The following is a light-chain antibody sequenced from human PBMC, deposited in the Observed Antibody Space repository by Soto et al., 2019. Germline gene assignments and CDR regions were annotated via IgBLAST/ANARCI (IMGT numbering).Light chain of an antibody. J-gene: IGLJ2*01. CDR2: DVS. CDR3: SPYGASSTL. CDR1: SSDIGGYNY. V-gene: IGLV2-14*03. Sequence: QSALTQPASVSGSPGQSITISCTGSSSDIGGYNYVSWYQQHPGKAPKLLIYDVSYRPSGISDRFSGSKSGNTASLTISGLQPEDEADYYCSPYGASSTLFGGGTKVTVL.